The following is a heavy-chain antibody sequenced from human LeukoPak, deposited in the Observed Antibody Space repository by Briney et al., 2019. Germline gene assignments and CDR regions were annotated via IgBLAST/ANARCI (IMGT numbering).Heavy chain of an antibody. V-gene: IGHV4-4*02. CDR2: VHLSGAT. CDR3: ARESGAFSPFGF. Sequence: PSETLSLTCAVSGGSITTTNWWSWVRQPPGKGLEWIGEVHLSGATNYNPSLESRVSMSIDKSKNHLSLEVTSVTAADTAIYYCARESGAFSPFGFWGQGTLLTVSS. D-gene: IGHD1-26*01. CDR1: GGSITTTNW. J-gene: IGHJ4*02.